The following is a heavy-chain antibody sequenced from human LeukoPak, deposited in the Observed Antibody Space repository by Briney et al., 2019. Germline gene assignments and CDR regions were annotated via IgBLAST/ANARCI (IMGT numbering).Heavy chain of an antibody. Sequence: GGSLRLSCAASGFTFDDYAMHWVRQAPGKGLEWVSGISWNSGSIGYADSVKGRFTISRDNAKNTLYLQMNSLRAEDTAVYYCAADWSGAFDIWGQGTMVTVSS. CDR1: GFTFDDYA. V-gene: IGHV3-9*01. CDR3: AADWSGAFDI. J-gene: IGHJ3*02. D-gene: IGHD3-9*01. CDR2: ISWNSGSI.